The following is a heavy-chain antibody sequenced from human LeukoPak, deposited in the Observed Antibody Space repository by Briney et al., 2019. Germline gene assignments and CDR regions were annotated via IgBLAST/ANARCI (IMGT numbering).Heavy chain of an antibody. CDR3: ARLRFVAASGVSPFDY. D-gene: IGHD2-8*02. J-gene: IGHJ4*02. Sequence: GGSLRLSCAASGFIFSLYLMSWVRQAPGKGLEWVASIKQEGSEKYYVDSVKGRFTISRDNAKNPLYLQLHSLRAEDTAVYYCARLRFVAASGVSPFDYWGQGTLVTVSS. CDR2: IKQEGSEK. CDR1: GFIFSLYL. V-gene: IGHV3-7*01.